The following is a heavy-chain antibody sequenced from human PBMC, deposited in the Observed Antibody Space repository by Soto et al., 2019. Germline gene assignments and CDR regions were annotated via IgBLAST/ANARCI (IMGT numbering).Heavy chain of an antibody. CDR2: IYDGGRT. V-gene: IGHV4-30-4*01. CDR1: GGSISTVDYW. D-gene: IGHD7-27*01. CDR3: ARGPSGDKVDS. Sequence: QVQLQESGPGLVKPSQTLSLTCTVSGGSISTVDYWWSWIRQSPDMGLEWIGHIYDGGRTYNNPSPESRVTMSVETSKSQLSLTLSSVSAADTAGYYCARGPSGDKVDSWGQGTLVTVSS. J-gene: IGHJ4*02.